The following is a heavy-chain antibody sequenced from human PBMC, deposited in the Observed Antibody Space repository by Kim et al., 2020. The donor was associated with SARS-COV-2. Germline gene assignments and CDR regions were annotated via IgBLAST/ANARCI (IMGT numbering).Heavy chain of an antibody. Sequence: SVKVSCKASGGTFSSYAISWVRQAPGQGLEWMGGIIPIFGTANYAQKFQGRVTITADESTSTAYMELSSLRSEDTAVYYCARDPTLYCSSTSCYIEGWFDPWGQGTLVTVSS. CDR1: GGTFSSYA. J-gene: IGHJ5*02. V-gene: IGHV1-69*13. CDR2: IIPIFGTA. D-gene: IGHD2-2*02. CDR3: ARDPTLYCSSTSCYIEGWFDP.